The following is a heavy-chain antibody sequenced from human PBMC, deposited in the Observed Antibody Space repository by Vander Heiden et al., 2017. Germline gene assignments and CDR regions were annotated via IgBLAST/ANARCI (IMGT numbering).Heavy chain of an antibody. Sequence: EVQLVVSGGGLVKPGGSLRLSCAASGFSFCSYSMTWVRQAPGKGLEWVSSISASSSYIYYADSVKGRVTISRDNAKNSLYLQMNSLRAEDTAVYYCARDLRFDAFDIWGQGTMVTVSS. D-gene: IGHD5-12*01. CDR3: ARDLRFDAFDI. J-gene: IGHJ3*02. V-gene: IGHV3-21*01. CDR1: GFSFCSYS. CDR2: ISASSSYI.